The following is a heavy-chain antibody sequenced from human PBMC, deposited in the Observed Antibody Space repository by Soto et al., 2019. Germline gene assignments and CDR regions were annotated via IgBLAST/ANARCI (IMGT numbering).Heavy chain of an antibody. CDR2: IYPGDSDT. CDR1: GYTFTNYW. J-gene: IGHJ5*02. Sequence: GAALKISCKASGYTFTNYWIVWVRQVPGKGLEWLGLIYPGDSDTRYNPSFQGQVTISADKSTSAAYLQWNSLMASDTAIYYCARSGRSGLRWLDFFDPWGQGTLVTVSS. D-gene: IGHD4-17*01. V-gene: IGHV5-51*01. CDR3: ARSGRSGLRWLDFFDP.